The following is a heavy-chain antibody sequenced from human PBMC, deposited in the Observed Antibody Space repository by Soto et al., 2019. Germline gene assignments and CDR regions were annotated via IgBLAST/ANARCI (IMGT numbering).Heavy chain of an antibody. J-gene: IGHJ6*03. D-gene: IGHD2-8*02. CDR3: ARADPRHYYMDV. Sequence: QVQLVQSGAEVKKPGASVRVSCKASGYVFPSYDITWVRQAPGHGLEWMGWVNPGSGYKGYAQNFQGRVTXXXXXXXXXXXXXXXXXXXXXXXXXYCARADPRHYYMDVWGKGTTVTVSS. V-gene: IGHV1-8*01. CDR2: VNPGSGYK. CDR1: GYVFPSYD.